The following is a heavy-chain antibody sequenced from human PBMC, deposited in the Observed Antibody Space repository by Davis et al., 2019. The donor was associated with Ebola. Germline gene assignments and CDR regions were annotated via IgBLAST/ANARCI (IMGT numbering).Heavy chain of an antibody. Sequence: GESLKIPCAASGFTFSSYAMSWVRQAPGKGLEWVSAISGSGGSTYYADSVKGRFTISRDNAKNTLYLQMNSLRAEDTAVYYCARVHCSGGSCYIDYWGQGTLVTVSS. CDR3: ARVHCSGGSCYIDY. CDR1: GFTFSSYA. D-gene: IGHD2-15*01. V-gene: IGHV3-23*01. J-gene: IGHJ4*02. CDR2: ISGSGGST.